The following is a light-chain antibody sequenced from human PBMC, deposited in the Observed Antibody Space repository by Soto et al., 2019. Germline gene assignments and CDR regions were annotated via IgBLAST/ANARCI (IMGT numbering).Light chain of an antibody. CDR2: GAS. J-gene: IGKJ1*01. CDR3: QQRSNWPPT. V-gene: IGKV3-11*01. Sequence: EFVLTQSPATLSLSPGERATLSCRASQSVSSYLGWYQQKPGQAPRLLIYGASTRATDIPARFSGSGSGTDFTLTISSLEPEDFAVYYCQQRSNWPPTFGQGTKVDIK. CDR1: QSVSSY.